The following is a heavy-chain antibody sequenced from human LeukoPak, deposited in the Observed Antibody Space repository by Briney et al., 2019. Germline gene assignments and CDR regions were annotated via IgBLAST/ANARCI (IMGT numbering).Heavy chain of an antibody. CDR2: IYTSGST. Sequence: PSETLSLTCTVSGGSISSYYWSWIRQPAGKGLEWIGRIYTSGSTNYNPSLKSRVTMSVDTSKNQFSLELSSVTAADTAVYYCARETDAYYDSSGYYYYFDYWGQGTLVTVSS. CDR3: ARETDAYYDSSGYYYYFDY. J-gene: IGHJ4*02. CDR1: GGSISSYY. D-gene: IGHD3-22*01. V-gene: IGHV4-4*07.